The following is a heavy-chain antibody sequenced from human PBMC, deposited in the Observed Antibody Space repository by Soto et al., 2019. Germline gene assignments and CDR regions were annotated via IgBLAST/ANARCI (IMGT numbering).Heavy chain of an antibody. CDR3: TKGHPEWDLLIIES. J-gene: IGHJ4*02. D-gene: IGHD1-26*01. CDR2: VTGSATRT. CDR1: GFSFGTYA. V-gene: IGHV3-23*01. Sequence: GGSLRLSCAASGFSFGTYAMTWVRQAPGKGLEWVSSVTGSATRTFYADSVKGRFTISRDNSDNTLYLQMNSLRAEDTAVYYCTKGHPEWDLLIIESWGQGTLVTVSS.